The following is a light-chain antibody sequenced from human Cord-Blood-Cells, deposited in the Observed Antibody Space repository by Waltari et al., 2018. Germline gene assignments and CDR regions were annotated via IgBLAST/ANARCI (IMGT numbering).Light chain of an antibody. Sequence: QCAMTQPPSVSGSLSQSVTISCTGTSSYVGSYHFVSWYHQPPGTAPKLMIYDVSNRPSGVPDRFSGSKSGNTASLTISGLQAEDEADYYCSSYTSSSTLVFGGGTKLTVL. J-gene: IGLJ2*01. CDR1: SSYVGSYHF. CDR2: DVS. V-gene: IGLV2-18*02. CDR3: SSYTSSSTLV.